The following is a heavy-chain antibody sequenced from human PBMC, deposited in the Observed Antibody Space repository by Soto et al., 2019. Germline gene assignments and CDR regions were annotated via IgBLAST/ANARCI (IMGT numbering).Heavy chain of an antibody. CDR3: ARARDTENGMDV. CDR1: GDTLSSYA. CDR2: IIPIFGTA. D-gene: IGHD5-18*01. Sequence: SGKLYCKASGDTLSSYAISWVRQAPGQGLEWMGGIIPIFGTANYAQKFQGRVTITADESTSTAYMELSSLRSEDTAVYYCARARDTENGMDVWGQGTTVTVS. V-gene: IGHV1-69*13. J-gene: IGHJ6*02.